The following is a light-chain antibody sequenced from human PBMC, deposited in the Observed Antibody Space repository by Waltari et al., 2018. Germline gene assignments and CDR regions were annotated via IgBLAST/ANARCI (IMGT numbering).Light chain of an antibody. Sequence: IQMTPSPSSVSASVGDRVTITCRASQGISSWLAWYQQKPGKAPRLLIYAASALQSGVPSRFSGSGSELHFTLTINNLQPEDFATYYCQQANSFPWTFGQGTKVEIK. V-gene: IGKV1-12*01. CDR1: QGISSW. CDR2: AAS. CDR3: QQANSFPWT. J-gene: IGKJ1*01.